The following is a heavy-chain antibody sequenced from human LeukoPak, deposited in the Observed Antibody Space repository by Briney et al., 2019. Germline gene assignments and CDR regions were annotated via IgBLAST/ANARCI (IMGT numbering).Heavy chain of an antibody. CDR3: ARDRYYYDSSGYYLFDY. D-gene: IGHD3-22*01. CDR1: GGSISSSSYY. CDR2: IHTSGRT. Sequence: SETLSLTCTVSGGSISSSSYYWSWIRQPAGKGLEWIGRIHTSGRTNYNPPLKSRVTMSVDTSKNQFSLKLSSVTAADTAVYYCARDRYYYDSSGYYLFDYWGQGTLVTVSS. J-gene: IGHJ4*02. V-gene: IGHV4-61*02.